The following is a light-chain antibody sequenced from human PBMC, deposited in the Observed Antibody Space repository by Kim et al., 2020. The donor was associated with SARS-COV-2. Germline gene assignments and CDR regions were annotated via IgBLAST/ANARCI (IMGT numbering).Light chain of an antibody. CDR1: QSVSSY. CDR3: QHRSNWPLN. CDR2: DAS. Sequence: EIVLTQSPATLSLSPGERATLSCRASQSVSSYLAWYQQKPGQAPRLLIYDASNRASGIPARFSGSGSGTDFTLTISSLEPEDFAVYFCQHRSNWPLNFGGGTKVDIK. J-gene: IGKJ4*01. V-gene: IGKV3-11*01.